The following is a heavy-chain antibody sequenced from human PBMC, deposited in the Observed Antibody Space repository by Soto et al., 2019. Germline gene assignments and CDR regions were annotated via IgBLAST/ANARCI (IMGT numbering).Heavy chain of an antibody. V-gene: IGHV1-24*01. Sequence: ASVKVSCKVSGYTLIELSMHWVRQAPGKGLEWMGGFDPEDGETIYAQKFQGRVTMTEDASTDTAYMELSSLRSEDTAVYYCATTGDIVLVPAAIYGMDVWGQGTTVTVSS. CDR3: ATTGDIVLVPAAIYGMDV. CDR1: GYTLIELS. J-gene: IGHJ6*02. D-gene: IGHD2-2*01. CDR2: FDPEDGET.